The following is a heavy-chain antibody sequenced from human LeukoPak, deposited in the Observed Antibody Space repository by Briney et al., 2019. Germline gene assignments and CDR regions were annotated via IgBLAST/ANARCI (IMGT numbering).Heavy chain of an antibody. CDR1: GYSFTSYW. CDR3: ARQSSYCSSTSCYSYGMDV. CDR2: IYPGDSDT. D-gene: IGHD2-2*01. V-gene: IGHV5-51*01. Sequence: GESLQISCKGSGYSFTSYWIGWVRQLPGKGLEWMGIIYPGDSDTRYSPSFQGQVTISADKSISTAYLQWSSLKASDTAMYYCARQSSYCSSTSCYSYGMDVWGQGTTVTVSS. J-gene: IGHJ6*02.